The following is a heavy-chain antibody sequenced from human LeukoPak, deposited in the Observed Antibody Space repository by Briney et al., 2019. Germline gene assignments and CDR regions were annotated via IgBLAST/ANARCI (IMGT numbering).Heavy chain of an antibody. CDR1: GGSISSYS. J-gene: IGHJ5*02. Sequence: SETLSLTCTVSGGSISSYSWSWIRQPAWKGLEWIGRMYTSGTTDYNPSLKGRVSISVDTSKNQLSLKLSSVTAADTAVYYCAKEGVAAAGYNWFDPWGQGTLVTVSS. V-gene: IGHV4-4*07. D-gene: IGHD6-13*01. CDR2: MYTSGTT. CDR3: AKEGVAAAGYNWFDP.